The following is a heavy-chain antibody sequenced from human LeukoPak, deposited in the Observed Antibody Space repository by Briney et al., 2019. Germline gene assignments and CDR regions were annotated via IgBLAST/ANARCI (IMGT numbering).Heavy chain of an antibody. CDR1: GYTFTSYY. CDR2: IIPILGIA. V-gene: IGHV1-69*04. D-gene: IGHD6-13*01. CDR3: AREMYSSSWYLGYFQH. J-gene: IGHJ1*01. Sequence: GASVKVSCKASGYTFTSYYMHWVRQAPGQGLEWMGRIIPILGIANYAQKFQGRVTITADKSTSTAYMELSSLRSEDTAVYYCAREMYSSSWYLGYFQHWGQGTLVTVSS.